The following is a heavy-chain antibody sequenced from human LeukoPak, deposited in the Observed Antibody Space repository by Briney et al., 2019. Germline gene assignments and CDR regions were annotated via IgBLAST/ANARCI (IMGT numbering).Heavy chain of an antibody. D-gene: IGHD6-19*01. CDR1: GFTVSSNY. CDR3: ARDGYRAVAAI. Sequence: GGSLRLSCAASGFTVSSNYMSWVRQAPGKGLEWVSVIYSGGSTYCADSVKGRFTISRDNSKNTLYLQMNSLRAEDTAVYYCARDGYRAVAAIWGQGTMVTVSS. CDR2: IYSGGST. J-gene: IGHJ3*02. V-gene: IGHV3-53*01.